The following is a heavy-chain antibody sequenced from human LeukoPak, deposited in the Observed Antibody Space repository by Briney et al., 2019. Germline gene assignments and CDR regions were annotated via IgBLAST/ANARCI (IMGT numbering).Heavy chain of an antibody. D-gene: IGHD2-2*01. CDR1: GASITSYH. Sequence: SETLSLTCTVSGASITSYHWSWIRQPAGKGLEWIGRMFYSGNTDYNPALKSRLTMSIDTSKNQFSLKLSSVTAADTAVYFCARDQEHCSGTSCYPYWYDSWGQGTLVTVSS. J-gene: IGHJ5*01. CDR3: ARDQEHCSGTSCYPYWYDS. V-gene: IGHV4-4*07. CDR2: MFYSGNT.